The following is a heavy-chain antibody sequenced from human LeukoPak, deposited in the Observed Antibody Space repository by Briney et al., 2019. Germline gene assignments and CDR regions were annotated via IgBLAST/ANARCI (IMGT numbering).Heavy chain of an antibody. Sequence: PGRSLRLSCAASGFTFSSYAMHWVRQAPGKGLEWVAVISYDGSNKYYADSVKGRFTISRDNSKNTLYLQMNSLRAEDTAVYYCARDSSGYYSLYYFDYWGQGTLVTVSS. J-gene: IGHJ4*02. V-gene: IGHV3-30*01. CDR2: ISYDGSNK. CDR3: ARDSSGYYSLYYFDY. D-gene: IGHD3-22*01. CDR1: GFTFSSYA.